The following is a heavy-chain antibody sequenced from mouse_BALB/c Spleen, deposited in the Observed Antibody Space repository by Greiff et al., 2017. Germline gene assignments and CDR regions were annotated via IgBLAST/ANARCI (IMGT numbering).Heavy chain of an antibody. J-gene: IGHJ3*01. CDR2: INPYNGAT. D-gene: IGHD3-1*01. V-gene: IGHV1-26*01. Sequence: EVQLQQSGPELVKPGASVKISCKASGYSFTGYYMHWVKQSHVKSLEWIGRINPYNGATSYNQNFKDKASLTVDKSSSTAYMELHSLTSEDSAVYYCARGDSGYGFAYWGQGTLVTVSA. CDR3: ARGDSGYGFAY. CDR1: GYSFTGYY.